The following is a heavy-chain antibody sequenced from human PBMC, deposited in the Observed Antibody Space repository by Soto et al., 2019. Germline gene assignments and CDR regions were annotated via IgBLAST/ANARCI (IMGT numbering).Heavy chain of an antibody. Sequence: PSETLSLTCNVSGASISSYNYWGWFRQPPGKGLEWIGYIYYSGSTNYNPSLKSRVTISVDTSKNQFSLKLSSVTAADTAVYYCARRYGASFDYWGQGTLVTVSS. D-gene: IGHD4-17*01. CDR1: GASISSYNY. J-gene: IGHJ4*02. CDR2: IYYSGST. CDR3: ARRYGASFDY. V-gene: IGHV4-59*01.